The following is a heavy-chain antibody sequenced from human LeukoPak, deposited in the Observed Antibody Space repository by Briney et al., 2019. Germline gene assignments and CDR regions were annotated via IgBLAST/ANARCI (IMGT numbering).Heavy chain of an antibody. V-gene: IGHV1-2*06. CDR1: GYTFTGYY. CDR3: ARGDVDCTNGVCGYFDY. Sequence: ASVKVSCKASGYTFTGYYMHWARQAPGQGLEWMGRINPNSGGTNYAQKFQGRVTMTRDTSNSTAYMELSRLRSDDTAVYYCARGDVDCTNGVCGYFDYWGQGTLVTVSS. D-gene: IGHD2-8*01. J-gene: IGHJ4*02. CDR2: INPNSGGT.